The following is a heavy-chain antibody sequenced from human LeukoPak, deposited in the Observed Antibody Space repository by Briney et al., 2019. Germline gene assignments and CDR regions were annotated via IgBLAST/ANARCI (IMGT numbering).Heavy chain of an antibody. CDR3: TREPSEGYSSGWCAFDI. J-gene: IGHJ3*02. CDR2: LSFDGTNS. V-gene: IGHV3-30-3*01. Sequence: GGSLRLSCAASGFTFSNFAIHWVRQAPGKGLEWVAVLSFDGTNSYYADSVKGRFTISRDNSKNTLYLQMNSLRTEDTAVYYCTREPSEGYSSGWCAFDIWGQGTMVTVSS. CDR1: GFTFSNFA. D-gene: IGHD6-19*01.